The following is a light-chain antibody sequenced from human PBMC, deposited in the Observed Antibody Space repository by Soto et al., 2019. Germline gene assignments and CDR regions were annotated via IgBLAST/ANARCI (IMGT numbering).Light chain of an antibody. Sequence: EIVLTQSPGTLSLPPEEGATLSCMASQSVSGNLAWYQQKPGQAPRLLIYGASTRATDVPARFSGSGYGTEFNLTITSLQSEDFAVYCCQQYNNWPLTFGPGTRLEIK. V-gene: IGKV3D-15*01. CDR1: QSVSGN. CDR2: GAS. CDR3: QQYNNWPLT. J-gene: IGKJ5*01.